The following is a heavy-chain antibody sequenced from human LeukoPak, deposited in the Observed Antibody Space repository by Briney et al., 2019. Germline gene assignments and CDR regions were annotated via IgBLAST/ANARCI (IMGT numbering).Heavy chain of an antibody. CDR2: INHSGST. J-gene: IGHJ4*02. Sequence: SETLSLTCAVYGGSFSGYYWSWIRQPPGKGLEWIGEINHSGSTNYNPSLKSRVTISVDTSKNQFSLKLSSVAAADTAVYYCALRGGTAMVNFDYWGQGTLVTVSS. CDR1: GGSFSGYY. CDR3: ALRGGTAMVNFDY. V-gene: IGHV4-34*01. D-gene: IGHD5-18*01.